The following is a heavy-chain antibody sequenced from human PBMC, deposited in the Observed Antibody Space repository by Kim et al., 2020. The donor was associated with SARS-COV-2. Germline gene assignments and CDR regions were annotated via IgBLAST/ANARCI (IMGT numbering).Heavy chain of an antibody. J-gene: IGHJ4*02. CDR1: GGSISSSSYY. CDR2: IYYSGST. V-gene: IGHV4-39*07. Sequence: SETLSLTCTVSGGSISSSSYYWGWIRQPPGKGLEWIGSIYYSGSTYYNPSLKSRVTISVDTSKNQFSLKLSSVTAADTAVYYCARDNNLSGSYPYWGQGT. D-gene: IGHD1-26*01. CDR3: ARDNNLSGSYPY.